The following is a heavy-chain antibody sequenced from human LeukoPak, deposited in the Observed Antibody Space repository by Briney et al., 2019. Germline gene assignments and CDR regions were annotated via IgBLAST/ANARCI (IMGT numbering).Heavy chain of an antibody. Sequence: ASVKVSCKASGYTFNNYDINWGRQATGQGLEWMGWMNPNSGNTGFAQKFQDRVSMTRDTSINTAYMELTSLRSGDTAVYYCARATPGGLHGYSFDYWGQGTVVTVYS. J-gene: IGHJ4*02. CDR1: GYTFNNYD. CDR3: ARATPGGLHGYSFDY. CDR2: MNPNSGNT. D-gene: IGHD5-24*01. V-gene: IGHV1-8*02.